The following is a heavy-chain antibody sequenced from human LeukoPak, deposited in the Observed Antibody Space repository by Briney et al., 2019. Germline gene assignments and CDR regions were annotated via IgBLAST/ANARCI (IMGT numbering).Heavy chain of an antibody. Sequence: ASVKVSCKASGYTLTGYYMHWLRQAPGQGLEWMGWINPNSGGTNYAQNFQGRVTMTRDTSISTAYMELSSLTSDDTAVYYCARGERGYSYGYGVYWGQGTLVTVSS. D-gene: IGHD5-18*01. V-gene: IGHV1-2*02. CDR3: ARGERGYSYGYGVY. J-gene: IGHJ4*02. CDR1: GYTLTGYY. CDR2: INPNSGGT.